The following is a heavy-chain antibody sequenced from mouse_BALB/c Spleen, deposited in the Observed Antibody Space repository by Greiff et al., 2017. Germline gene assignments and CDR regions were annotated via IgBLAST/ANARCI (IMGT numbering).Heavy chain of an antibody. CDR1: GYAFSSSW. D-gene: IGHD3-1*01. CDR2: IYPGDGDT. CDR3: ARGTDYYAMDY. Sequence: VQLVESGPELVKPGASVKISCKASGYAFSSSWMNWVKQRPGQGLEWIGRIYPGDGDTNYNGKFKGKATLTADKSSSTAYMQLSSLTSVDSAVYFCARGTDYYAMDYWGQGTSVTVSS. J-gene: IGHJ4*01. V-gene: IGHV1-82*01.